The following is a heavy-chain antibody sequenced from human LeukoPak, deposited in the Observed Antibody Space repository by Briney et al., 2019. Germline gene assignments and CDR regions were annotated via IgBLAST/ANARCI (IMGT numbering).Heavy chain of an antibody. D-gene: IGHD6-6*01. CDR2: ISSSGNTI. Sequence: GGSLRLSCAASEFTFTSYELNWVRQAPGKGLEWVLYISSSGNTISYADSVKGRFTISRDNAKNSLYLQVISLRAEDTAVYYCARGPSIAARYDAFDIWGKGTMVTVSS. J-gene: IGHJ3*02. CDR3: ARGPSIAARYDAFDI. CDR1: EFTFTSYE. V-gene: IGHV3-48*03.